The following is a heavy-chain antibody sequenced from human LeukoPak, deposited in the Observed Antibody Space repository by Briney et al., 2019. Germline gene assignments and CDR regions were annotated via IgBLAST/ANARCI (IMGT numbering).Heavy chain of an antibody. Sequence: PSETLSLTCAVYGGSFSGYYWSWIRQPPGKGLEWIGEINHSGCTNYNPSLKSRVTISVDTSKNQFSLKLSSVTAADTAVYYCARWASSSRYIYYFDYWGQGTLVTVSS. D-gene: IGHD6-13*01. J-gene: IGHJ4*02. CDR3: ARWASSSRYIYYFDY. CDR1: GGSFSGYY. V-gene: IGHV4-34*01. CDR2: INHSGCT.